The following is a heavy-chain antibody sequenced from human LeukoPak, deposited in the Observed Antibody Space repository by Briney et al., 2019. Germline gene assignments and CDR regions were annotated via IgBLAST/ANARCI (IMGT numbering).Heavy chain of an antibody. J-gene: IGHJ4*02. V-gene: IGHV3-33*06. CDR2: IWYDGSNK. CDR1: GFTFSSYG. CDR3: AKDLGSGTADFDY. Sequence: TGGSLRLSCAASGFTFSSYGMHWVRQAPGKGLEWVAVIWYDGSNKYYADSVKGRFTISRDNSKNTLYLQMNSLRAEDTAVYYCAKDLGSGTADFDYWGQGTLVTVSS. D-gene: IGHD2-15*01.